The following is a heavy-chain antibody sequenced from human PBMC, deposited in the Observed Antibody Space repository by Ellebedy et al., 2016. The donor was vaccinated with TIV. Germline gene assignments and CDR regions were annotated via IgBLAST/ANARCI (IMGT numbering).Heavy chain of an antibody. J-gene: IGHJ4*02. Sequence: AASVKVSCKTSGYTFTDYYIHSVRHAPGQGLEWMAWINPNSGGTHYAQKFQGRVTVTRDTSTSTAFLELRRLRSDDTAVYYCTRDLTNIVSGDYWGQGTLVTVSS. D-gene: IGHD5/OR15-5a*01. CDR3: TRDLTNIVSGDY. CDR2: INPNSGGT. V-gene: IGHV1-2*02. CDR1: GYTFTDYY.